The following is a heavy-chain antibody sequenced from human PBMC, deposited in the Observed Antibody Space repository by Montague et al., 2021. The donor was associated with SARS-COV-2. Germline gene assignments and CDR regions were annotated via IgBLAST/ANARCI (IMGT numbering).Heavy chain of an antibody. J-gene: IGHJ4*02. CDR3: ARDVRYYDFWSGRAQTSSDY. V-gene: IGHV4-39*07. D-gene: IGHD3-3*01. CDR1: GGSISSNNYY. CDR2: IYHSGST. Sequence: SQTQSLTCTVSGGSISSNNYYWGWIRQPPGKGLEWIGSIYHSGSTYYNPSLKSRVTISVDTSKNQFSLKLSSVTAADTAVYYCARDVRYYDFWSGRAQTSSDYWGQGTLVTVSS.